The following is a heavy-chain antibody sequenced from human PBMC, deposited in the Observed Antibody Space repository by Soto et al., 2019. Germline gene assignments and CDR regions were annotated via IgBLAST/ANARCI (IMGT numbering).Heavy chain of an antibody. V-gene: IGHV1-18*01. CDR1: GYTFTSYG. CDR2: ISAYNGNT. Sequence: QVQLVQSGAEVKKPGVSVKVSCKASGYTFTSYGISWVRQAPGQGLEWMGWISAYNGNTNYAQKLQGRVTMTTDTSTSTAYMELRSLRSDDTAVYYCARARSFGRAAPLNWFDPWGQGTLVTVSS. CDR3: ARARSFGRAAPLNWFDP. D-gene: IGHD2-15*01. J-gene: IGHJ5*02.